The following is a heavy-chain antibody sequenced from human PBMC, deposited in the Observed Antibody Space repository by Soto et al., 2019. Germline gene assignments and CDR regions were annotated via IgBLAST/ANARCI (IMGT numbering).Heavy chain of an antibody. CDR3: ARTQSSGWYSWFDP. V-gene: IGHV4-31*03. J-gene: IGHJ5*02. CDR1: GGSISSGGYY. D-gene: IGHD6-19*01. CDR2: IYYSGST. Sequence: SETLSLTCTVSGGSISSGGYYWSWIRQHPGKGLEWIGYIYYSGSTYYNPSLKSRVTISVDTSKNQFSLKLSSVTAADTAVYYCARTQSSGWYSWFDPWGQGTLVTVSS.